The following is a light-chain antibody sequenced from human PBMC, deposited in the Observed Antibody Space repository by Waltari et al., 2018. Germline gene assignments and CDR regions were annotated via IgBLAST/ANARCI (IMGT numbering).Light chain of an antibody. Sequence: QSVLTQPPSASGTPGQRVTISCSGSSSNIGSNTVNWYQQLPGTAPKLRISGDNRRPSGVPDRFSGSKSGTSVSLVISGLQSEDEADYYCAVWDGSLNHYVFGAGTKITVL. CDR2: GDN. V-gene: IGLV1-44*01. CDR1: SSNIGSNT. J-gene: IGLJ1*01. CDR3: AVWDGSLNHYV.